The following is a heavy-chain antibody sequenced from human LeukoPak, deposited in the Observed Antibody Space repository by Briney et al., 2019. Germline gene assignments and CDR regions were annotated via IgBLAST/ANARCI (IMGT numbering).Heavy chain of an antibody. CDR3: AKGGPYTSSFDY. V-gene: IGHV3-30*18. J-gene: IGHJ4*02. Sequence: GRSLRLSCAGAGLSFSSYGMHWVRQAPCKGLDWVAVVSDDGSDKYYADSVKGRCTISRDNAKNTLYLQMNSLRGEDTAVYYCAKGGPYTSSFDYWGQGTLVTVSS. D-gene: IGHD6-13*01. CDR1: GLSFSSYG. CDR2: VSDDGSDK.